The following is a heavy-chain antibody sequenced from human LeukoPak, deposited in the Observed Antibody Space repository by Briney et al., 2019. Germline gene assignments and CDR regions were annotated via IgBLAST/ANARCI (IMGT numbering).Heavy chain of an antibody. CDR1: GFTFSRYG. CDR3: AKSGYNYDSDAYAFIDY. J-gene: IGHJ4*02. V-gene: IGHV3-23*01. D-gene: IGHD3-22*01. Sequence: GGALRLSCAVSGFTFSRYGMSWVRQAPGTALEWVSGISSGGGSTYYADSVKGRFTISRDNSKNTLSLQMSSLRVEDTAVYYCAKSGYNYDSDAYAFIDYWGQGTLVTVSS. CDR2: ISSGGGST.